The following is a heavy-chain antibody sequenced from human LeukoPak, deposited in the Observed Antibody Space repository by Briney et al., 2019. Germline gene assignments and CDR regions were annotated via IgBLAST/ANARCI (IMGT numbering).Heavy chain of an antibody. CDR2: IKPDGSKS. J-gene: IGHJ4*02. CDR3: SRDSLWSTTC. D-gene: IGHD1-14*01. Sequence: PGGPLRLSCIVSSFSFSSYCMTWLRQAPGKGPEWVASIKPDGSKSHYLDSGEGPFSAYRDNAKNSVYMQMNSLRVEDTAVYFCSRDSLWSTTCRGQATLVTVSS. CDR1: SFSFSSYC. V-gene: IGHV3-7*01.